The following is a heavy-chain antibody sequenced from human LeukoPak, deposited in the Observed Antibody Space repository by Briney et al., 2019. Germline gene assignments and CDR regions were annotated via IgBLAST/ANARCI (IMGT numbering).Heavy chain of an antibody. V-gene: IGHV3-15*01. CDR2: IKSKTDGGTT. D-gene: IGHD3-10*01. CDR1: GFSISSYW. J-gene: IGHJ4*02. CDR3: TTAHLWFGESSGDY. Sequence: GGSLRLSCAASGFSISSYWMTWVRQAPGKGLEWVGRIKSKTDGGTTDYAAPVKGRFTISRDDSKNTLYLQMNSLKTEDTAVYYCTTAHLWFGESSGDYWGQGTLVTVTS.